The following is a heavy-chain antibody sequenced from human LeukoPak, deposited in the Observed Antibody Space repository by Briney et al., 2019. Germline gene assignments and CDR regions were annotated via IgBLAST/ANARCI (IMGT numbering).Heavy chain of an antibody. CDR2: IIPIFGTA. J-gene: IGHJ6*03. Sequence: SVKVSCKAAGYTFTSYAISWVRQAPGQGLEWMGGIIPIFGTANYAQKFQGRVTITTDESTSTAYMELSSLRSEDTAVYYCASCSGPYYYYMDVWGKGTTVTVSS. CDR3: ASCSGPYYYYMDV. V-gene: IGHV1-69*05. D-gene: IGHD2-15*01. CDR1: GYTFTSYA.